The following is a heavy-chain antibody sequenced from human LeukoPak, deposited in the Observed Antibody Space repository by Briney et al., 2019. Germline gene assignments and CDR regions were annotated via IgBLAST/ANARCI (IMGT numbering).Heavy chain of an antibody. V-gene: IGHV1-3*01. Sequence: ASVKVSCKASGYTFTSYAMHWVRQAPGQRLEWMGWINAGNGNTNYAQKLQGRVTMTTDTSTSTAYMELRSLRSDDTAVYYCARDGPTRWQLAVSLDYWGQGTLVTVSS. CDR1: GYTFTSYA. CDR3: ARDGPTRWQLAVSLDY. CDR2: INAGNGNT. D-gene: IGHD6-6*01. J-gene: IGHJ4*02.